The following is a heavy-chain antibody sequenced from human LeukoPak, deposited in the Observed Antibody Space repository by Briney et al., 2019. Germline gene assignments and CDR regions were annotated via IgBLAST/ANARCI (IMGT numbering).Heavy chain of an antibody. CDR2: INWNGEST. J-gene: IGHJ4*02. CDR3: AKVMYYYDSSGFLLDY. D-gene: IGHD3-22*01. V-gene: IGHV3-20*04. Sequence: GGSLRLSCEASGFTFDDYAMSWVRQAPGKGLEWVSNINWNGESTEYADSVKGRLTISRDNAKNSLFLQMNSLRVEDTALYYCAKVMYYYDSSGFLLDYWGQGTLVTVSS. CDR1: GFTFDDYA.